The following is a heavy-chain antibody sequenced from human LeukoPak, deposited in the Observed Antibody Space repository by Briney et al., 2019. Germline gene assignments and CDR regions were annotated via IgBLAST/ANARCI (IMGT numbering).Heavy chain of an antibody. J-gene: IGHJ4*02. D-gene: IGHD1-26*01. V-gene: IGHV4-39*01. CDR3: YSGDGSYSVY. Sequence: SETLSLTCTVSGGSISSSSCYWGWIRQPPGKGLEWIGSIYYSGSTYYNPSLKSRVTISVDTSKNQFSLKLSSVTAADTAVYYCYSGDGSYSVYWGQGTLVTVSS. CDR1: GGSISSSSCY. CDR2: IYYSGST.